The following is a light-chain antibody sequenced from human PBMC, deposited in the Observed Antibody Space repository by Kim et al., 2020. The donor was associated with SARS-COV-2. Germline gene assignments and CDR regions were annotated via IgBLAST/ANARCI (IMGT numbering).Light chain of an antibody. CDR1: SSDVGGYNY. J-gene: IGLJ3*02. V-gene: IGLV2-11*01. CDR3: CSYAGSYTWV. CDR2: DVS. Sequence: GQSVTISCTGTSSDVGGYNYVSWYQQHPGKAPKLMIYDVSKRPSGVPDRFSGSKSVNTASLTISGLQAEDEADYYCCSYAGSYTWVFGGGTKRTVL.